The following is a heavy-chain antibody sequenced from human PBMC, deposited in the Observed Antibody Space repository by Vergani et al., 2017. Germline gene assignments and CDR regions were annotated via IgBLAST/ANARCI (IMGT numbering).Heavy chain of an antibody. CDR2: IHTSGST. Sequence: QVQLQESGPGLVKPSQTLSLTCTVSGGSINSHNYYWSWIRQPAGKGLGWIGRIHTSGSTNYNPSLKSRVTMSEDTSKNQFSLNLTSVTAADTAVYFCARGICRGGSCYTPLFGYWGQGILVTVSS. D-gene: IGHD2-15*01. J-gene: IGHJ4*02. CDR1: GGSINSHNYY. V-gene: IGHV4-61*02. CDR3: ARGICRGGSCYTPLFGY.